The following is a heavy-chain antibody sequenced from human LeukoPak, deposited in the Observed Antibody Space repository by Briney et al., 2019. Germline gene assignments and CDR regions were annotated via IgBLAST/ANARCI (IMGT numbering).Heavy chain of an antibody. CDR2: IYHSGST. D-gene: IGHD4-17*01. V-gene: IGHV4-38-2*02. J-gene: IGHJ4*02. Sequence: SETLSLTCTVSGYSISSGYYWGWIRQPPGKGLEWIGSIYHSGSTYYNPSLKSRVTISVDTSKNQFSLKLSSVTAADTAVYYCARADSGDGSIDYWGQGTLVTVSS. CDR1: GYSISSGYY. CDR3: ARADSGDGSIDY.